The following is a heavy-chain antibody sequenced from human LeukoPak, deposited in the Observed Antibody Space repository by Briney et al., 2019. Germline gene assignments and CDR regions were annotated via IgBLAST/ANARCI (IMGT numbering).Heavy chain of an antibody. V-gene: IGHV3-15*01. CDR2: IKSKTDGGTT. CDR3: TTQGVVFVRGVIIKDY. CDR1: GFTFSNAW. J-gene: IGHJ4*02. D-gene: IGHD3-10*01. Sequence: GGSLRLSCAASGFTFSNAWMSWVRQAPGKGLEWVGRIKSKTDGGTTDYAAPVKGRFTISRDDSKSTLYLQMNSLKTEDTAVYYCTTQGVVFVRGVIIKDYWGQGTLVTVSS.